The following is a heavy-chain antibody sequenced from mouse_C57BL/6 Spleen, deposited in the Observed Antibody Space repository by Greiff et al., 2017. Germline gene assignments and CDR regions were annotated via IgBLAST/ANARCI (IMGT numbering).Heavy chain of an antibody. D-gene: IGHD2-3*01. CDR1: GYTFTSYT. Sequence: QVQLQQSGAELARPGASVKMSCKASGYTFTSYTMHWVKQRPGQGLEWIGYINPSSGYTKYNQKFKDKATLTADKSSSTAYMQLSSLTSEDSAVYYWEREEDGYFEVWGTGTTVTVSS. CDR2: INPSSGYT. V-gene: IGHV1-4*01. CDR3: EREEDGYFEV. J-gene: IGHJ1*03.